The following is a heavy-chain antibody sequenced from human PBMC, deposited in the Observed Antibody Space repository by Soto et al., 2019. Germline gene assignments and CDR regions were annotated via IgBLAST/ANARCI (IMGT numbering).Heavy chain of an antibody. J-gene: IGHJ5*02. D-gene: IGHD1-1*01. V-gene: IGHV3-33*01. CDR1: GFTFRNHG. Sequence: QVQLVESGGGVVQPGRSLRLSCEGSGFTFRNHGMHWIRQSPGKGLEWLGVIWYDGSEKYYADSVKGRFTISRDNSKNTLYLQMNSLKVEDTAIYYCARLSNNKVVDPWGQGTVVTVS. CDR2: IWYDGSEK. CDR3: ARLSNNKVVDP.